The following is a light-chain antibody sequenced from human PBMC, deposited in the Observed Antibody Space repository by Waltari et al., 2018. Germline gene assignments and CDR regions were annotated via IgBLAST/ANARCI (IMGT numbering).Light chain of an antibody. CDR3: QQYDAYPIT. J-gene: IGKJ3*01. Sequence: DIQMTQSPSSLSASVGDRVTITCRASQAISDNLGWFQQKPGKAPKSLIYAISTLQSGVPSRFSGSGSGTDFTLTISDLQPEDFATYYCQQYDAYPITFGPGTNVDIK. CDR1: QAISDN. V-gene: IGKV1-16*01. CDR2: AIS.